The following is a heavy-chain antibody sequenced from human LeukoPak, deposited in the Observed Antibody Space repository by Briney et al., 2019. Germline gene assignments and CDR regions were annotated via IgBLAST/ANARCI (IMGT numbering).Heavy chain of an antibody. CDR1: GYTFTSYG. CDR3: ARASRIAAAGTRYWFDP. D-gene: IGHD6-13*01. Sequence: ASVKVSCKASGYTFTSYGISWVRQAPGQGLEWMGWISAYNGNTNYAQKLQGRVTMTTDTSTSTAYMELRSLRSEDTAVYYCARASRIAAAGTRYWFDPWGQGTLVTVSS. J-gene: IGHJ5*02. CDR2: ISAYNGNT. V-gene: IGHV1-18*04.